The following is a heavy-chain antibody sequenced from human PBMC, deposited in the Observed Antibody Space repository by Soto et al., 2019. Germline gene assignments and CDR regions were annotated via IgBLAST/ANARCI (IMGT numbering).Heavy chain of an antibody. Sequence: SETLSLTCTVSGGSVDRGDYYWTWIRQPPGKGLEWIAYVSSYRGATYYNPSLKSRVTISVDTSKNQFSLKLSSVTAADTAVYYCARQKGGPVLEWLLYPCYYYGMDVWGQGTTVTVSS. V-gene: IGHV4-30-4*01. CDR3: ARQKGGPVLEWLLYPCYYYGMDV. D-gene: IGHD3-3*01. CDR1: GGSVDRGDYY. CDR2: VSSYRGAT. J-gene: IGHJ6*02.